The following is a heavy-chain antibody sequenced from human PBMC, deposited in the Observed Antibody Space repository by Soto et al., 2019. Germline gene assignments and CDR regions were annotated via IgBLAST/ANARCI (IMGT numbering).Heavy chain of an antibody. CDR1: GYTFTSYD. J-gene: IGHJ6*03. CDR3: ARGRTLSKYYYYYMDV. Sequence: ASVKVSCKASGYTFTSYDINWVRQATGQGLEWMGWMNPNSGNTGYAQKFQGRVTMTRNTSISTAYMELSSLRSEDTAVYYCARGRTLSKYYYYYMDVWGKGTKVTVSS. D-gene: IGHD4-4*01. V-gene: IGHV1-8*01. CDR2: MNPNSGNT.